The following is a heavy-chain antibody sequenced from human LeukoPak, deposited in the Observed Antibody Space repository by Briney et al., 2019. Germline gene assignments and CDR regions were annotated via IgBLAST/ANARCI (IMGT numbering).Heavy chain of an antibody. D-gene: IGHD3-9*01. Sequence: SETLSLTCAVYGGSFSGYYWMWIRQHPGKGREWLGYIYYSGSTYYHPSLKRRVTISVDTSKNQFSLKLSSVTAADTAVYYCARLSSGEILTGYYDYWGQGTLVTVSS. CDR1: GGSFSGYY. CDR3: ARLSSGEILTGYYDY. CDR2: IYYSGST. J-gene: IGHJ4*02. V-gene: IGHV4-31*11.